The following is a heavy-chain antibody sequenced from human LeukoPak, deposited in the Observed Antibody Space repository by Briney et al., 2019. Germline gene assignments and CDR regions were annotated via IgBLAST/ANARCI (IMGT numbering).Heavy chain of an antibody. D-gene: IGHD3-10*01. Sequence: SETLSLTCAVYGGSFSYYYWSWIRQPPGKGLEWIGEINHSGSTNYNPSLKSRVTISVDTSKNQFSLKLSSVTAADTAVYYCASHTMVRGVVGYYWGQGTLVTVSS. CDR2: INHSGST. V-gene: IGHV4-34*01. J-gene: IGHJ4*02. CDR1: GGSFSYYY. CDR3: ASHTMVRGVVGYY.